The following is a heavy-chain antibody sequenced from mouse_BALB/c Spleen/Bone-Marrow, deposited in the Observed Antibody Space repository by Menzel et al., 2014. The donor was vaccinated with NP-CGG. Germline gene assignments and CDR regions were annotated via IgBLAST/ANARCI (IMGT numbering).Heavy chain of an antibody. J-gene: IGHJ4*01. Sequence: EVQLVESGPDLVKPGASVKISCKASGYSFTDYTMNWVKQSHGKNLERIGLINPYNGGTTYSQKFKAKATLTVDKSSSTAYMEFLSLTAEDSAVYYCARKYYYAMDFWGQGTSVTVSS. V-gene: IGHV1-18*01. CDR2: INPYNGGT. CDR1: GYSFTDYT. CDR3: ARKYYYAMDF.